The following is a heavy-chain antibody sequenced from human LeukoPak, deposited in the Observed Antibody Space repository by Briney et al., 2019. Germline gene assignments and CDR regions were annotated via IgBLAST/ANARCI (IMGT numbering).Heavy chain of an antibody. CDR3: ARDKVGRQWLVVGMDV. CDR2: IPNDGTKT. Sequence: GGSLRLSCAASGFSFSSYAMHWVRQAPGKGLEWVAAIPNDGTKTYYADSVKGRFTISRDNSKNTLYLQMNSLRAEDTAVYYCARDKVGRQWLVVGMDVWGQGTTVTVSS. V-gene: IGHV3-30-3*01. CDR1: GFSFSSYA. D-gene: IGHD6-19*01. J-gene: IGHJ6*02.